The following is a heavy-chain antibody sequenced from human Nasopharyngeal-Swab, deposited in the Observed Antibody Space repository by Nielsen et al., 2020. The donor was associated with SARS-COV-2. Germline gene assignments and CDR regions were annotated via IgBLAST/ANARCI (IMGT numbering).Heavy chain of an antibody. CDR3: AKDISRGQSWGDAFDI. Sequence: GESLKISCAASGFTFSSYAMHWVRQAPGKGLEWVAVISYDGSNKYYADSVKGRFTISRDNSKNSLYLQMNSLRTEDTALYYCAKDISRGQSWGDAFDIWGQGTMVTVSS. V-gene: IGHV3-30*04. CDR2: ISYDGSNK. CDR1: GFTFSSYA. D-gene: IGHD7-27*01. J-gene: IGHJ3*02.